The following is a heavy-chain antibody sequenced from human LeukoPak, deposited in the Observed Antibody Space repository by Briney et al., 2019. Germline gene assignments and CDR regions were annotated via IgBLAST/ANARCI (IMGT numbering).Heavy chain of an antibody. J-gene: IGHJ5*02. CDR3: ARAPPPIVVVPAAYNGFAP. V-gene: IGHV1-69*13. D-gene: IGHD2-2*01. CDR2: IIPIFGTA. CDR1: GGTFSSYA. Sequence: SVKVSCKASGGTFSSYAISWVRQAPGQGLEWMGGIIPIFGTANYAQKLQGRVTITADESTSTAYMELSSLRSEDTAVYYCARAPPPIVVVPAAYNGFAPGGQEPLVPVSS.